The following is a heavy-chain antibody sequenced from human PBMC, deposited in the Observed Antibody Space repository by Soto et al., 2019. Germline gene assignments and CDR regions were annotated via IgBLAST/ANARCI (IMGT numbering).Heavy chain of an antibody. V-gene: IGHV1-69*08. Sequence: QVQLVQSGAEVKKPGSSVKVSCKASGGTFSSYTISWVRQAPGQGLEWMGRIIPILGIANYAQKFQGRVTITADKSTSTAYMELSSLRSEDTAVYYCARDRDLYGSGSYPYWGQGTLVTVSS. D-gene: IGHD3-10*01. CDR2: IIPILGIA. CDR3: ARDRDLYGSGSYPY. CDR1: GGTFSSYT. J-gene: IGHJ4*02.